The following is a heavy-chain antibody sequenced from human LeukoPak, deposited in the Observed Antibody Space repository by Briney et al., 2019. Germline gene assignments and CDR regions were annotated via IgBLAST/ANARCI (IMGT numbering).Heavy chain of an antibody. Sequence: PGGSLRLSCAASGFTFSSYAMHWVRQAPGKGLEYVSAISSNGGSTYYANSVKGRFTISRDNSKNTLYLQMGSLRAEDMAVYYCARGAATYGDYVSYMDVWGKGTTVTISS. J-gene: IGHJ6*03. CDR2: ISSNGGST. D-gene: IGHD4-17*01. CDR1: GFTFSSYA. V-gene: IGHV3-64*01. CDR3: ARGAATYGDYVSYMDV.